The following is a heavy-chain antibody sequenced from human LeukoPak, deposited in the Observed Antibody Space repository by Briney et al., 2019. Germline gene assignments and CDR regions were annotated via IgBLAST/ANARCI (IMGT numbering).Heavy chain of an antibody. J-gene: IGHJ4*02. CDR1: GFTFSSYG. V-gene: IGHV3-30*18. CDR3: AKDSHNGDPFDY. Sequence: PGGSLRLSCAASGFTFSSYGMHWVRQAPGKGLEWVAVISYDGSNKYYADSVKGRFTISRDNFKNTLYLQMNSLRAEDTAVFYCAKDSHNGDPFDYWGQGTLVTVSS. CDR2: ISYDGSNK. D-gene: IGHD4-17*01.